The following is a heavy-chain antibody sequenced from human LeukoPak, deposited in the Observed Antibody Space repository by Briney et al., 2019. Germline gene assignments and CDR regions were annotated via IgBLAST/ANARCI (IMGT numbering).Heavy chain of an antibody. D-gene: IGHD6-19*01. CDR2: ISGSGGST. CDR1: GFTFSSYA. CDR3: AKYLTVAGSTGYFDY. J-gene: IGHJ4*02. Sequence: QTGGSLRPSCAASGFTFSSYAMSWVRQAPGKGLEWVSAISGSGGSTYYADSVKGRFTISRDNSKNTLYLQMNSLRAEDTAVYYCAKYLTVAGSTGYFDYWGRGNLVTVSS. V-gene: IGHV3-23*01.